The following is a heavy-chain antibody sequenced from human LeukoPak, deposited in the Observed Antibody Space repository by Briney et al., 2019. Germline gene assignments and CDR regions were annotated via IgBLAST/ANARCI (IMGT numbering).Heavy chain of an antibody. D-gene: IGHD5-18*01. Sequence: GGSLRLSCAAPGFTFSSYWMHWVRQAPGKGLVWVSRINSDGSSATYADSVKGRFTISRDNAKNTLYLQMNSLRGEDTAVYYCARDRATAMFDYWAQGTLVTVSS. V-gene: IGHV3-74*01. CDR3: ARDRATAMFDY. CDR2: INSDGSSA. CDR1: GFTFSSYW. J-gene: IGHJ4*02.